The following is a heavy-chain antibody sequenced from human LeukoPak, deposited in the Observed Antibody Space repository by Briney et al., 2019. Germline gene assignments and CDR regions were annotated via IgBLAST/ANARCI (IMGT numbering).Heavy chain of an antibody. Sequence: SETLSLTCTVSGYSISSGYYWGWIRQPPGKGLEWIGSIYHSGSTYYNPSLKSRVTISVDTSKNQFSLKLSSVTAADTAVYYCARDMKIEGFDYWGQGTLVTVSS. CDR2: IYHSGST. J-gene: IGHJ4*02. D-gene: IGHD3-16*01. CDR3: ARDMKIEGFDY. V-gene: IGHV4-38-2*02. CDR1: GYSISSGYY.